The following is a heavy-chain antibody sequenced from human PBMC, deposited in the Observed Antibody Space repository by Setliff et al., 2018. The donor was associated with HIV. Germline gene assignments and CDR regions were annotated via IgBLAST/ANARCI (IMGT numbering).Heavy chain of an antibody. CDR1: GYTFTSYD. V-gene: IGHV1-8*03. J-gene: IGHJ1*01. CDR3: ATPMFPNYHDNSVLID. CDR2: MNPNSGNT. D-gene: IGHD3-22*01. Sequence: ASVKVSCKASGYTFTSYDINWVRQATGQGLEWMGWMNPNSGNTGYAQKFQGRVTITADKSTSTAYLELGSLRSDDTAVYYCATPMFPNYHDNSVLIDWGQGTPVTVS.